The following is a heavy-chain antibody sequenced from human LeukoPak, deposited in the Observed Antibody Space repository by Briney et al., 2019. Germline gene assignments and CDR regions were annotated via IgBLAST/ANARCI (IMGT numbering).Heavy chain of an antibody. Sequence: SETLSLTCTVSGNSFGNYYWSWIRQPAGKGLEWIGRIYTSGSTTYNPSLESRVTMSVDTSKNQFSLKLSSVTAADTAVYFCTGDTGTTGEVKFDPWGQGTLVTVSS. V-gene: IGHV4-4*07. J-gene: IGHJ5*02. CDR1: GNSFGNYY. CDR3: TGDTGTTGEVKFDP. CDR2: IYTSGST. D-gene: IGHD4-17*01.